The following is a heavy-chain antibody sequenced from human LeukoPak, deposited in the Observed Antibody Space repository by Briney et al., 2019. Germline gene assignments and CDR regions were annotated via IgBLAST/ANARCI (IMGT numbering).Heavy chain of an antibody. J-gene: IGHJ6*02. CDR2: IESSSTYI. Sequence: GGSLRLSCAASGFTFNSYSLNWVRQAPGKGLEWVSSIESSSTYIYYADSVKGRFTVSRNNAENSLYLQMNSLRAEDTAVYYCSRVLYSSGWVFGGYCAMDVWGQGTTVTVSS. CDR3: SRVLYSSGWVFGGYCAMDV. CDR1: GFTFNSYS. V-gene: IGHV3-21*01. D-gene: IGHD6-19*01.